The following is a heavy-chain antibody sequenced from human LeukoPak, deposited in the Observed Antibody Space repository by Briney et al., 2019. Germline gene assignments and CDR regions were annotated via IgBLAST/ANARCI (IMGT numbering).Heavy chain of an antibody. D-gene: IGHD2-21*02. V-gene: IGHV4-30-2*01. Sequence: SETLSLTCAVSGGSISSGSGAYSWSWIRQPPGKGLEWIGYFYHSGSTNYNPSLKSRVTISVDTSKNQFSLKLSSVTAADTAVYYCARVWPQGGQPLLRAFDIWGQGTMVTVSS. CDR1: GGSISSGSGAYS. CDR2: FYHSGST. CDR3: ARVWPQGGQPLLRAFDI. J-gene: IGHJ3*02.